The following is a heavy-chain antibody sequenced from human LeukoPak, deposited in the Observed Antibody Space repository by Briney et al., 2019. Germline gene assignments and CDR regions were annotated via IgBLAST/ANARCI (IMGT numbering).Heavy chain of an antibody. CDR3: ARDRGERPFDY. J-gene: IGHJ4*02. D-gene: IGHD1-1*01. CDR2: INSDGSST. Sequence: VGSLRLSCAASGFTFSSYWMHWVRQAPGKGLVWVSRINSDGSSTSYADSVKGRFTISRDNAKNTLYLQMNSLRAEDTAVYYCARDRGERPFDYWGQGTLVTVSS. CDR1: GFTFSSYW. V-gene: IGHV3-74*01.